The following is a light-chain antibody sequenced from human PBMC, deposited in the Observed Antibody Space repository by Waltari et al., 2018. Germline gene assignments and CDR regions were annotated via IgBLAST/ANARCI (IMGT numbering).Light chain of an antibody. Sequence: QSVLTPPPPASGTPGQRVTIYCSGTSSNMGSNTVNWYQQLPGTAPKLLIYSIKQRPSGVPDRFSGSKSDTSASLAISGLQSEDEADYYCTTWDDSLNGRVFGGGTKLTVL. V-gene: IGLV1-44*01. CDR2: SIK. CDR3: TTWDDSLNGRV. J-gene: IGLJ3*02. CDR1: SSNMGSNT.